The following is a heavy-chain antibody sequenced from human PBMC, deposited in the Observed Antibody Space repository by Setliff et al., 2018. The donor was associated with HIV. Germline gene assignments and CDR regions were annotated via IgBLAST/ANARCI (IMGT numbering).Heavy chain of an antibody. CDR3: ALMLWGVPD. J-gene: IGHJ4*02. CDR1: GLIFNDHF. D-gene: IGHD3-10*01. V-gene: IGHV3-72*01. Sequence: GESLKISCAASGLIFNDHFMDWVRQAPGKGLGWIGRSRSISEDYTTYYAASVKGRFSISRHDSENTLFLQMNSLSTEDTAVYYCALMLWGVPDWGRGTLVTVSS. CDR2: SRSISEDYTT.